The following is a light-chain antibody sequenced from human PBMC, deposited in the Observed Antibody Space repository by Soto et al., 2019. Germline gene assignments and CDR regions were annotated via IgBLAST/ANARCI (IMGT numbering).Light chain of an antibody. V-gene: IGKV3-11*01. CDR2: GAS. CDR3: QQRSIWPIT. CDR1: QSVSSY. Sequence: EIVLTQSPATLSLSPGERATLSCRASQSVSSYLVWYQQKPGQAPRLLIFGASNRATGIPARFSGSGSETDFTLTISDLEPEDFAVYYCQQRSIWPITFGQGTRLEIK. J-gene: IGKJ5*01.